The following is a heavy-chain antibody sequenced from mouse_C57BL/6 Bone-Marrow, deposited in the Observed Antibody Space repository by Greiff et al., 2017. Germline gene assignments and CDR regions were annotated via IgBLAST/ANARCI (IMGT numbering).Heavy chain of an antibody. J-gene: IGHJ3*01. Sequence: DVKLQESGPELVKPGASVKISCKASGYSFTGYYMNWVKQSPEKSLEWIGEINPSTGGTTYNQKFKAKATLTVDKSSSTAYMQLKSLTSEDSAVYYCARGWPGFAYWGQGTLVTVSA. CDR2: INPSTGGT. V-gene: IGHV1-42*01. CDR3: ARGWPGFAY. D-gene: IGHD3-3*01. CDR1: GYSFTGYY.